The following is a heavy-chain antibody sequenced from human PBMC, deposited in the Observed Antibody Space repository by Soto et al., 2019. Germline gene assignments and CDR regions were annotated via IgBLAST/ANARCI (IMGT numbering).Heavy chain of an antibody. Sequence: QVQLVESGGGVVQPGRSLRLSCAASGFTFSSYGMHWVRQAPGKGLEWVAVIWYDGSNKYYADSVKGRFTISRDNSKNTLYLQMNSPRAEDTAVYYCARSIAAAGSFGPYYYYGMDVWGQGTTVTVSS. J-gene: IGHJ6*02. D-gene: IGHD6-13*01. CDR2: IWYDGSNK. CDR3: ARSIAAAGSFGPYYYYGMDV. CDR1: GFTFSSYG. V-gene: IGHV3-33*01.